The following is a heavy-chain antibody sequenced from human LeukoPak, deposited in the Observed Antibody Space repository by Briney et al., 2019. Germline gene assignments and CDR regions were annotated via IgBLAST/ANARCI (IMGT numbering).Heavy chain of an antibody. J-gene: IGHJ4*02. Sequence: SETLSLTCTVSGGSISSYYWSWIRQPPGKGLEWIGYIYYSGSTNYNPSLKSRVTMSVDTSKNQFSLKLSSVTAADTAVYYCATGFGDYDILTGSENDYWGQGTLVTVSS. CDR3: ATGFGDYDILTGSENDY. D-gene: IGHD3-9*01. CDR1: GGSISSYY. CDR2: IYYSGST. V-gene: IGHV4-59*01.